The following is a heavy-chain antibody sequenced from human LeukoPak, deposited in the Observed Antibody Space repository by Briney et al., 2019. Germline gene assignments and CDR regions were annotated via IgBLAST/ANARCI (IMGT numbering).Heavy chain of an antibody. CDR2: VGISSGNT. J-gene: IGHJ4*02. CDR1: GFTFSDC. Sequence: GGSLRLSCAASGFTFSDCMNWVRQAPGKGLEWISWVGISSGNTKYADSVKGRFTTSGDNAKNSLYLQMNSLRVEDTAVYYCARDHNYAFDNWGQGTLVTVSS. V-gene: IGHV3-48*04. D-gene: IGHD1-1*01. CDR3: ARDHNYAFDN.